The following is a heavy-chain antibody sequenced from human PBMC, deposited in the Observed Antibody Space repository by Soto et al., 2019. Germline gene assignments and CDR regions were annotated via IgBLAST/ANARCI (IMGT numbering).Heavy chain of an antibody. CDR2: IIPIFGTT. CDR1: GGTFSSYA. V-gene: IGHV1-69*12. D-gene: IGHD1-1*01. Sequence: QVQLVQSGAEVKKPGSSVKVSCKASGGTFSSYAIDWVRQAPGQGLEWMGGIIPIFGTTNYAQKLQGRVKLTADESTRTVYMELSTLTSEDTAVYYCARGTVTGSEYNYYYYGMDVWGQGTTVTVSS. CDR3: ARGTVTGSEYNYYYYGMDV. J-gene: IGHJ6*02.